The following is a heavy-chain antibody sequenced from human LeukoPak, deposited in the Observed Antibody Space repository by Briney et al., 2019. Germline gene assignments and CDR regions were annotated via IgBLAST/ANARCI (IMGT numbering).Heavy chain of an antibody. J-gene: IGHJ6*03. CDR2: ISYDGSNK. CDR1: GFTFSSYG. Sequence: GGSLRLSCAASGFTFSSYGMHWVRQAPGKGLEWVAVISYDGSNKYYADSVKGRFTISRDNSKNTLYLQMNSLRAEDTAVYYCARDMTTVTSVYYYYYYMDVWGKGTTVTVSS. D-gene: IGHD4-17*01. CDR3: ARDMTTVTSVYYYYYYMDV. V-gene: IGHV3-30*03.